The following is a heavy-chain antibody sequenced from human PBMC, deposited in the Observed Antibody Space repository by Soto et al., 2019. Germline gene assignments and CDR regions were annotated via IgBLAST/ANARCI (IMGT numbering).Heavy chain of an antibody. D-gene: IGHD4-4*01. CDR1: GFTFSSYA. J-gene: IGHJ6*02. CDR3: AKGDIGSNQYYYYYYGMDV. Sequence: EVQLLESGGGLVQPGGSLRLSCAASGFTFSSYAMSWVRQAPGKGLEWVSAISGSGGSTYYADSVKGRFTISRDNAKNTLYLQMNSLRAEHTAVYYCAKGDIGSNQYYYYYYGMDVWGQGTTVTVSS. CDR2: ISGSGGST. V-gene: IGHV3-23*01.